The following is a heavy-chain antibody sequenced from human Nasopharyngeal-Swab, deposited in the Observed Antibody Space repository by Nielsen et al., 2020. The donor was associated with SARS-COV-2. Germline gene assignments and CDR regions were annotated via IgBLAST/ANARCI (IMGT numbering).Heavy chain of an antibody. D-gene: IGHD3-3*01. CDR2: ISSSSSYI. CDR3: ARDGLDYDFWSAYFIDV. V-gene: IGHV3-21*01. J-gene: IGHJ6*02. Sequence: VRQDPGKGLEWVSSISSSSSYIYYAESVKGRFTISRDNAKNSLYLQMNSLRADDTAVYYCARDGLDYDFWSAYFIDVWGQGTTVTVSS.